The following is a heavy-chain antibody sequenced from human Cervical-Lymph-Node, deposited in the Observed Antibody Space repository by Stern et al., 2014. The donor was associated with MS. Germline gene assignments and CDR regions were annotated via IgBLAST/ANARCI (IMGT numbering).Heavy chain of an antibody. V-gene: IGHV3-48*01. Sequence: EVQLVESGGGLVQPGGSLRLSCAASGFTFSYYPMNWVRQAPGKGPQWISYINTGATNIYYANSVKGRFTISRDNAKNSLFLQMNSLRADDTAVYYCARGLPNTGYDPWGQGTLVTVSS. J-gene: IGHJ5*02. CDR2: INTGATNI. D-gene: IGHD6-25*01. CDR1: GFTFSYYP. CDR3: ARGLPNTGYDP.